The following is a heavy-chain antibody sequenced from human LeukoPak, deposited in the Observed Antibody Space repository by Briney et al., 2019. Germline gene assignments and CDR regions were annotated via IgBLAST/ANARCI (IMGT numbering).Heavy chain of an antibody. CDR3: ARDWGTYFDY. V-gene: IGHV4-59*12. CDR1: GGSITSYY. J-gene: IGHJ4*02. CDR2: TYYNGGA. D-gene: IGHD7-27*01. Sequence: SETLSLTCTVSGGSITSYYWSWIRQPPGKGLEWIGYTYYNGGANYNPSLKSRITMSVDTSKNQFSLSLNSVTAADTAVYYCARDWGTYFDYWGQGTLVTVSS.